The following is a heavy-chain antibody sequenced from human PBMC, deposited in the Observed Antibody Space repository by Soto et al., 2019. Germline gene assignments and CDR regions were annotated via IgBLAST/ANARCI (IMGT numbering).Heavy chain of an antibody. CDR3: PRDKIAGLLNY. V-gene: IGHV4-34*01. CDR1: GGSFRGYY. J-gene: IGHJ4*02. D-gene: IGHD2-21*01. Sequence: TLSLTCAVYGGSFRGYYWTWIRQPPGTGLEWIGEINHSGSTNYNPSLKSRVTISVDTSKNQFSLKLTSVPAADTAVYYCPRDKIAGLLNYWGQGTLVTVS. CDR2: INHSGST.